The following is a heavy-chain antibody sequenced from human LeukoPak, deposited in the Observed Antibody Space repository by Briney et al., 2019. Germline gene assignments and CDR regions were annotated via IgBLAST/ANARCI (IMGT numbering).Heavy chain of an antibody. Sequence: QPGGSLRLSCAASGFIFSSYWMSWVRQAPGKGLEWVANIKQDGSEKYYVDSVKGRFTISRDNAKNSLYLQMNSLRAEDTAVYYCARGRTTMDVWGQGTTVTVSS. J-gene: IGHJ6*02. V-gene: IGHV3-7*01. CDR1: GFIFSSYW. D-gene: IGHD1-1*01. CDR2: IKQDGSEK. CDR3: ARGRTTMDV.